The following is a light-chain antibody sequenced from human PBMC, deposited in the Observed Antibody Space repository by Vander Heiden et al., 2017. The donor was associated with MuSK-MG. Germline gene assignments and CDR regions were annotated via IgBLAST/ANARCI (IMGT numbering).Light chain of an antibody. V-gene: IGKV1-27*01. CDR1: QGMSNF. CDR3: QQDDSAPWT. CDR2: AAS. J-gene: IGKJ1*01. Sequence: DIQMTQSPSSLSASEGDSVTITCRASQGMSNFLAWYQQKPGKVPKLLMYAASTLQSGVPSRFGGSGSGTDFTLTISSLQPEDVATYFCQQDDSAPWTFGPGTKVEI.